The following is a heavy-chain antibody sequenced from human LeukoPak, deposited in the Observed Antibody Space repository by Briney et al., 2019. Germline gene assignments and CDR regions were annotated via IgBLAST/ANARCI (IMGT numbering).Heavy chain of an antibody. J-gene: IGHJ4*02. D-gene: IGHD4-23*01. CDR3: ARRTTVVGPAPFDH. Sequence: GASLRLSCAASGFSSSIYAMSWVRQAPGKGLECVSAISPGGDTIYYLDSVKGRFTISRDNSKNTLYLQMNSLRAEDTAVYYCARRTTVVGPAPFDHWGQGTLVTVSS. V-gene: IGHV3-23*01. CDR2: ISPGGDTI. CDR1: GFSSSIYA.